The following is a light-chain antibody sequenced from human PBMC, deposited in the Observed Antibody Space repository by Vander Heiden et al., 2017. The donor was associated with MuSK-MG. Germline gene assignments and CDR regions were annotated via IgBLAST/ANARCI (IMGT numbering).Light chain of an antibody. CDR2: EVT. Sequence: QSALTQPASVSGSPGQSITISCTGTSSDVGTYNLVSWYQQHPGNAPKLIMYEVTKRPSGVSNRFSGSKSGNTASLTISGLQAEDEAYYYCCSYAGSGTWVFGTGTKLTVL. CDR1: SSDVGTYNL. CDR3: CSYAGSGTWV. J-gene: IGLJ1*01. V-gene: IGLV2-23*02.